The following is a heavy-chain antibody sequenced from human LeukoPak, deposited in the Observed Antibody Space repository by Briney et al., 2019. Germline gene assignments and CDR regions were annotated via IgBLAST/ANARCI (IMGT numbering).Heavy chain of an antibody. CDR1: GDSVSSNSAA. CDR2: TFYRSKWYN. D-gene: IGHD6-19*01. Sequence: SQTLSLTCAISGDSVSSNSAACNWIRQSPSRGLEWLGRTFYRSKWYNDYIVSVESRININPDTSKNQFSLQLKSVTPEDTAMYYCAREEESSGWSFDYWGQGILVTVSS. V-gene: IGHV6-1*01. J-gene: IGHJ4*02. CDR3: AREEESSGWSFDY.